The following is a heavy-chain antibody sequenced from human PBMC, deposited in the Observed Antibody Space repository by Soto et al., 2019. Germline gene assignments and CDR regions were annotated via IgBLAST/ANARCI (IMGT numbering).Heavy chain of an antibody. Sequence: SETLSLTCTVSGGSISSGDYYWSWIRQPPGKGLEWIGYIYYSGSTYYNPSLKSRVTISVDTSKNQFSLKLSSVTAADTAVYYCARAVVPAAMLYYYYGMDVWGQGTTVTVSS. CDR2: IYYSGST. D-gene: IGHD2-2*01. CDR1: GGSISSGDYY. V-gene: IGHV4-30-4*01. CDR3: ARAVVPAAMLYYYYGMDV. J-gene: IGHJ6*02.